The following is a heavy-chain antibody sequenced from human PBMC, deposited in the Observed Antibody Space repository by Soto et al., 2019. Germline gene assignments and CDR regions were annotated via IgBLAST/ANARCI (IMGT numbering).Heavy chain of an antibody. D-gene: IGHD3-22*01. CDR3: ARADVTTDGMDV. J-gene: IGHJ6*02. CDR2: IGTAGDT. Sequence: PGGSLRLSCAASGFTFSSYDMHWVRQATGKGLKWVSAIGTAGDTYYPGSVKGRFTISRENAKNSLYLQMNSLRAGDTAVYYCARADVTTDGMDVWGQGTTVTV. V-gene: IGHV3-13*01. CDR1: GFTFSSYD.